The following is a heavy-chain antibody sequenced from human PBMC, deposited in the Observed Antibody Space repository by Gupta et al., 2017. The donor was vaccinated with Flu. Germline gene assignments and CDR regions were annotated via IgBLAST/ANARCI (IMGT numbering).Heavy chain of an antibody. CDR3: ARDDTGRPTRV. CDR1: GGSISTYY. V-gene: IGHV4-59*01. D-gene: IGHD1-1*01. Sequence: QVQLQESGPGLVKPSETLSLTCTVSGGSISTYYWSWVRQPPGKGLEWIGHLYNSGTTKYNPSLKSRVTISVDTSKNQVSLKLSSVTAADTAVYYWARDDTGRPTRVWGQGTLVTVSS. J-gene: IGHJ4*02. CDR2: LYNSGTT.